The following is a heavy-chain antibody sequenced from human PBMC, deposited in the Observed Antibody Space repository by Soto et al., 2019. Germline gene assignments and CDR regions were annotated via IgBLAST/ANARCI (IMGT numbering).Heavy chain of an antibody. CDR1: GFTFRTYG. CDR3: AKATLGEFDH. Sequence: QVQLVESGGGVVQPGTSLRLSCAASGFTFRTYGMHWVRQAPGKGLEWVAVISNDESYKSYADSVKGRFTISRDNSKNTLYLQMSSLRAEDTAVYYCAKATLGEFDHWGQGTLVTVSS. J-gene: IGHJ4*02. D-gene: IGHD3-10*01. V-gene: IGHV3-30*18. CDR2: ISNDESYK.